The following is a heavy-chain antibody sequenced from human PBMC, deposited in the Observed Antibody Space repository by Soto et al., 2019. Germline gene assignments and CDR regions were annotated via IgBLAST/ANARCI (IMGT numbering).Heavy chain of an antibody. CDR2: ISSSSSYI. CDR1: GFTFSSYS. CDR3: ARDQGYSSSSTLGFDY. Sequence: GGSLRLSCAASGFTFSSYSMNWVRQAPGKGLEWVSSISSSSSYIYYADSVKGRFTISRDNAKNSLYLQMNSLRAEDTAVYYCARDQGYSSSSTLGFDYWGQGTLVTVSS. J-gene: IGHJ4*02. D-gene: IGHD6-6*01. V-gene: IGHV3-21*01.